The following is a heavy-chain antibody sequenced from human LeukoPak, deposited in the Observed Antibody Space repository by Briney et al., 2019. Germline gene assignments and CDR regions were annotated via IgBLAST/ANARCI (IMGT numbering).Heavy chain of an antibody. CDR3: ATVGSITGTTFLSIPNLLPQLDWFDP. V-gene: IGHV1-46*01. CDR2: INPSGGST. J-gene: IGHJ5*02. CDR1: GYTFTSYY. Sequence: GASVKVSCKASGYTFTSYYMHWVRQAPGQGLEWMGIINPSGGSTSYAQKFQGRVTMTEDTSTDTAYMELSSLRSEDTAVYYCATVGSITGTTFLSIPNLLPQLDWFDPWGQGTLVTVSS. D-gene: IGHD1-7*01.